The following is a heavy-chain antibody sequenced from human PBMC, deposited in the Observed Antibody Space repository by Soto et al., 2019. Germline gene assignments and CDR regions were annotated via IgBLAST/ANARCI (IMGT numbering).Heavy chain of an antibody. V-gene: IGHV3-21*01. CDR3: ARGKYYYGSGSRRDYYGMDV. J-gene: IGHJ6*02. Sequence: GGSLRLCCAASGFTFSTYSINWVRQAPGKGLEWVSSISSSSNYIYYADSVKGRFTISRDNAKSSLYLQMNSLRAEDTAVYYCARGKYYYGSGSRRDYYGMDVRAQRTTVTGSS. D-gene: IGHD3-10*01. CDR2: ISSSSNYI. CDR1: GFTFSTYS.